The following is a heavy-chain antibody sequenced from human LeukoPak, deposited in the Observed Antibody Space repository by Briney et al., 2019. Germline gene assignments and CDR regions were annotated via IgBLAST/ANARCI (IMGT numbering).Heavy chain of an antibody. CDR1: GFTFSCCA. J-gene: IGHJ5*02. Sequence: GGSLRLSCVASGFTFSCCAMNWVRQAPGKGLEGVSTISGSGGTTYYADSVKGRFTISRDNSKSTLYLQMDRLRAEDTAVYYCVKARGPSTSSPWFDPWGQGTLVTVSS. D-gene: IGHD6-6*01. CDR3: VKARGPSTSSPWFDP. V-gene: IGHV3-23*01. CDR2: ISGSGGTT.